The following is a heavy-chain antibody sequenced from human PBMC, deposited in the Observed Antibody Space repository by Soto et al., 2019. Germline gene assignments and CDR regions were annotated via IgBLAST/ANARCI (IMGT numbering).Heavy chain of an antibody. CDR1: GFTFSSYW. D-gene: IGHD2-21*01. CDR2: INSDGSST. Sequence: PGGSLRLSCAASGFTFSSYWMHWVRQAPGKGLVWVSRINSDGSSTSYADSVKGRFTIPRDNAKNTLYLQMNSLRAEDTAVYYCALTDSYYYYYGMDVWGQGTTVTVSS. V-gene: IGHV3-74*01. J-gene: IGHJ6*02. CDR3: ALTDSYYYYYGMDV.